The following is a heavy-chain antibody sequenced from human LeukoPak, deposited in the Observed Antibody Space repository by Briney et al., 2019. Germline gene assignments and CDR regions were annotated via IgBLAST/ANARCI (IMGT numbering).Heavy chain of an antibody. J-gene: IGHJ4*02. Sequence: PGGSLRLSCAASGFSFRSYAMSWVRQAPGKGLEWVSGISGSGGITQYPDSVKGRFTISRDNSKNMVFLEMNSLRAEDTALYYCAKLSYDFWSGHGDCWGQGTLVIVSS. V-gene: IGHV3-23*01. CDR1: GFSFRSYA. CDR3: AKLSYDFWSGHGDC. CDR2: ISGSGGIT. D-gene: IGHD3-3*01.